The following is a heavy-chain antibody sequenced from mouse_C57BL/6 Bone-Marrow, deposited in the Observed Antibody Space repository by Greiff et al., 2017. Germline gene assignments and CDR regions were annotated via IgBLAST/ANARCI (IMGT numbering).Heavy chain of an antibody. D-gene: IGHD1-1*01. CDR1: GYAFSSSW. CDR3: ARSSYYYGSSYVSDY. V-gene: IGHV1-82*01. Sequence: QVQLQQSGPELVKPGASVKISCKASGYAFSSSWMNWVKQRPGKGLEWIGRIYPGDGDTNYNGKFKGKATLTADKSSSTAYMQLSSLTSEDSAVYFCARSSYYYGSSYVSDYWGQGTTLTVSS. J-gene: IGHJ2*01. CDR2: IYPGDGDT.